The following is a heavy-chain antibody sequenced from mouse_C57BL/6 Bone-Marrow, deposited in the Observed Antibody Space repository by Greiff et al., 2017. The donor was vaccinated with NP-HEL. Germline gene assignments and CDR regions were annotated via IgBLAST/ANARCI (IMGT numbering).Heavy chain of an antibody. CDR3: ARTSLGQAY. CDR2: ISYDGSN. CDR1: GYSITSGYY. Sequence: EVKLVESGPGLVKPSQSLSLTCSVTGYSITSGYYWNWIRQFPGDKLEWMGYISYDGSNNYNPSLKNRISITRDTSKNQFFLKLNSVTTEDTATYYCARTSLGQAYWGQGTLVTVSA. V-gene: IGHV3-6*01. J-gene: IGHJ3*01. D-gene: IGHD3-3*01.